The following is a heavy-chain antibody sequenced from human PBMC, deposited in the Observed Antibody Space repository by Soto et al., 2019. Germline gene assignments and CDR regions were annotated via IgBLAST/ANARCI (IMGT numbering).Heavy chain of an antibody. V-gene: IGHV1-69*04. CDR3: AREVAYSGYDRYYYYYGMDV. CDR2: IIPILGIA. J-gene: IGHJ6*02. D-gene: IGHD5-12*01. CDR1: GGTFSSYT. Sequence: SVKVSCKASGGTFSSYTISWVRQAPGQGLEWMGRIIPILGIANYAQKFQGRVTITADKSTSTAYMELSSLRSEDTAVYYCAREVAYSGYDRYYYYYGMDVWGQGTTVTLSS.